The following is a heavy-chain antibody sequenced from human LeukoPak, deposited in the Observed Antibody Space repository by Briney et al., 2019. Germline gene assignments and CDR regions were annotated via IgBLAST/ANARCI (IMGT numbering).Heavy chain of an antibody. CDR3: ARRGANYDYVWGSYRSTYYFDY. V-gene: IGHV3-7*01. D-gene: IGHD3-16*02. J-gene: IGHJ4*02. CDR1: GFTFSSYW. CDR2: IKKDGSKN. Sequence: GGSLRLSCAASGFTFSSYWMSWVRQAPGKGLGWVANIKKDGSKNYYVDSVKGRFNISRDNAKNSLYLQMNSLRAEDTAVYYCARRGANYDYVWGSYRSTYYFDYWGQGTLVTVSS.